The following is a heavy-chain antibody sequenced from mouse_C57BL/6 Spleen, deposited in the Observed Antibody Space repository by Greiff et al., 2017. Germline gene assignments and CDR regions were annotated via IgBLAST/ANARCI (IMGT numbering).Heavy chain of an antibody. CDR3: AGVLQDYFDY. D-gene: IGHD2-1*01. V-gene: IGHV1-55*01. CDR1: GYTFTSYW. J-gene: IGHJ2*01. CDR2: IYPGSGST. Sequence: VQLQQPGAELVKPGASVKMSCKASGYTFTSYWITWVKQRPGQGLEWIGDIYPGSGSTNYNEKVKGKATLTVDTSSSTAYMELSSLTSEDSAVYYCAGVLQDYFDYWGQGTTLTVSS.